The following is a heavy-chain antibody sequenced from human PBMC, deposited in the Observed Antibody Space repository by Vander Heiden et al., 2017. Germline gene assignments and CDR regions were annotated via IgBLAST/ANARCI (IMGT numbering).Heavy chain of an antibody. Sequence: EVQLVEPGGGLVQPGGCLGLSCSASGFTFSSHAMHWVRQAPGKGLEYISSIGSDGGGPYYADSVKGRFTISRDNSNNALYLQMSSLRPEDTAVYYCVRKGIVVVTLDIWGQGTMVTVSS. D-gene: IGHD3-22*01. CDR1: GFTFSSHA. CDR2: IGSDGGGP. J-gene: IGHJ3*02. V-gene: IGHV3-64D*06. CDR3: VRKGIVVVTLDI.